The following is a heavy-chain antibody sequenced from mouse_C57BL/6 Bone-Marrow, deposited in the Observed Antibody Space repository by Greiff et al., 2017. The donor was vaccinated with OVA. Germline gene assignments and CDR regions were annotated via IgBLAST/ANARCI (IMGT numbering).Heavy chain of an antibody. CDR1: GFTFSSYG. D-gene: IGHD1-1*01. CDR3: ARHGSRRDWYFYV. CDR2: ISSGGSYT. Sequence: EVKLVESGGDLVKPGGSLKLSCAASGFTFSSYGMSWVCQTPDKRLEWVATISSGGSYTYYPDSVQGRFNISRDNDKNTLYLQMRSLKSEYTAMYYSARHGSRRDWYFYVWVTGTTVTVSS. J-gene: IGHJ1*03. V-gene: IGHV5-6*01.